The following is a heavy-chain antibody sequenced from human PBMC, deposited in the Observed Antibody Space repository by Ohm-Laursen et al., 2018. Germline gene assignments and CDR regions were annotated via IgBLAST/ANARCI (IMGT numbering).Heavy chain of an antibody. D-gene: IGHD5-12*01. CDR2: IKGDGSET. Sequence: LRLSCSAAGFTFSSDWMHWVRQAPGEGLVWVSRIKGDGSETNYADSVKGRFTISRDNAKNTLYLQMNSLRGDDTAVYYCARAQRLVASANDYWGQGTLVTVSS. J-gene: IGHJ4*02. CDR3: ARAQRLVASANDY. CDR1: GFTFSSDW. V-gene: IGHV3-74*01.